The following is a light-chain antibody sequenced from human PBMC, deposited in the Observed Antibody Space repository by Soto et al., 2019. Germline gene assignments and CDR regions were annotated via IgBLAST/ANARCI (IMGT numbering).Light chain of an antibody. V-gene: IGLV2-14*01. J-gene: IGLJ1*01. CDR2: GVT. CDR1: NNDIGLYNY. CDR3: SSYTTTTLEI. Sequence: QSALTQPVSVSGSPGQSITISCTGTNNDIGLYNYVSWYQQHPGKAPKLMIYGVTNRPSGVSNRFSGSKSGNTASLTISGLQAEDEADYFCSSYTTTTLEIFGTGTKVTVL.